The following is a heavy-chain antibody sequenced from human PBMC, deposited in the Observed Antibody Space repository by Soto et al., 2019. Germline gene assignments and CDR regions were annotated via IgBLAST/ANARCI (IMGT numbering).Heavy chain of an antibody. CDR1: GFTFSSDG. J-gene: IGHJ4*02. Sequence: QVQLVESGGGVVQPGRSLRLSCAASGFTFSSDGMHWVLQAPGKGLEWVAVVWHDASNKYCADCVNGRFTISRDNSKNTMYLQMNGLRAEDTAVYCGARSEVGGYCSGGSGYWPYYFDYWGQGNMVTVSS. D-gene: IGHD2-15*01. V-gene: IGHV3-33*01. CDR2: VWHDASNK. CDR3: ARSEVGGYCSGGSGYWPYYFDY.